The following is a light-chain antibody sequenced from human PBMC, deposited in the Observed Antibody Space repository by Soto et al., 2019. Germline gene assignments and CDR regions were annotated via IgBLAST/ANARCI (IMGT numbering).Light chain of an antibody. V-gene: IGKV3-20*01. CDR2: GAS. CDR3: QQYGSSRLT. Sequence: DIVMTQSPATLSVAPGERVTFSCRASQGVSRKLAWYQHKPGQAPRLLISGASTGDTGIPDRFSGSGSGTEFTLTISRLEPEDFAVYYCQQYGSSRLTFGGGTKVDIK. CDR1: QGVSRK. J-gene: IGKJ4*01.